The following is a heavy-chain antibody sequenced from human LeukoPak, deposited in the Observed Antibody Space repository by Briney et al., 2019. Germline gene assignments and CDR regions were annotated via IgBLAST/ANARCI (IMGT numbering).Heavy chain of an antibody. J-gene: IGHJ6*02. CDR2: IYPSDSDT. CDR1: GYRVSTYW. CDR3: ARPGYSSYGMDV. V-gene: IGHV5-51*01. D-gene: IGHD5-18*01. Sequence: GESLKISCKGSGYRVSTYWIAWVREMPGKGLECMGIIYPSDSDTRYSPSFQGQVTISADKSISTAYLQWNSLKASDTAMYYGARPGYSSYGMDVWGQRTTVTVSS.